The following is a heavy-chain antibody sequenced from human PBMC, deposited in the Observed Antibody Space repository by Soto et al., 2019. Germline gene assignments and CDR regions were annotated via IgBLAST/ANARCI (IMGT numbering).Heavy chain of an antibody. J-gene: IGHJ4*02. CDR2: IYNGGST. Sequence: SETLSLTCTVSGDSVSSVGFHWAWLRRPPGKGLEWVGYIYNGGSTYYRPSLESRMHMSLDANRNHYSLRLTSVTAADTAVYFCARTPVGLDTISYFDYWGQGKLVTVSS. CDR1: GDSVSSVGFH. V-gene: IGHV4-30-4*01. D-gene: IGHD3-3*01. CDR3: ARTPVGLDTISYFDY.